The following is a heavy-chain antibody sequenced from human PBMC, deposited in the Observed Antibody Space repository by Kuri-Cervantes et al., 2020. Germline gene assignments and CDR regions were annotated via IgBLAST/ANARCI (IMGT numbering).Heavy chain of an antibody. D-gene: IGHD1-14*01. J-gene: IGHJ4*02. CDR1: GYTFTGYY. Sequence: ASVKVSCKASGYTFTGYYMHWVRQAPGQGLEWMGWISAYNGNTNYAQKLQGRVTMTTDTSTSTAYMELRSLASDDTAVYYCARDPGVGTIDYWGQGTLVTVSS. V-gene: IGHV1-18*04. CDR3: ARDPGVGTIDY. CDR2: ISAYNGNT.